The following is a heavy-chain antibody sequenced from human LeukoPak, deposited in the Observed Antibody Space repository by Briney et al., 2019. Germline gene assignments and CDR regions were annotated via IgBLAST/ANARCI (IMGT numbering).Heavy chain of an antibody. Sequence: SETLSFTCAVYGGSFSGYYWSWIRQPPGKGLEWIGEINHSGSTNYNPSLKSRVTISVDASKNQFSLKLSSVTAADTAVHYCASHGGNSVGWFDPWGQGTLVTVSS. CDR2: INHSGST. CDR1: GGSFSGYY. J-gene: IGHJ5*02. D-gene: IGHD4-23*01. CDR3: ASHGGNSVGWFDP. V-gene: IGHV4-34*01.